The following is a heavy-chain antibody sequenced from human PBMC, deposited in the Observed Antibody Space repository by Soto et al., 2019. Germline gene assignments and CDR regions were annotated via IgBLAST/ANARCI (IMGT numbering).Heavy chain of an antibody. Sequence: QVQLVQSGAEVKKPGSSVKVSCKASGGTFSSYAISWVRQAPGQGLEWMGGIIPIFGTANYAQKFQGRVTITADKSTSTAYLELRSLRSEDTAVYYCARAAMVSVGATLYYYYYGMDVWGQGTTVTVSS. J-gene: IGHJ6*02. CDR1: GGTFSSYA. V-gene: IGHV1-69*06. CDR2: IIPIFGTA. D-gene: IGHD1-26*01. CDR3: ARAAMVSVGATLYYYYYGMDV.